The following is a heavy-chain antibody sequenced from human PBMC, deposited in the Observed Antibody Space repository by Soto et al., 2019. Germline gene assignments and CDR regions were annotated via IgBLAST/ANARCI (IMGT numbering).Heavy chain of an antibody. J-gene: IGHJ2*01. CDR3: ARGDPYCTNGVCQYWYFDL. D-gene: IGHD2-8*01. CDR1: GGTFSSYA. CDR2: IIPIFGTA. Sequence: QVQLVQSGAEMKKPGSSVKVSCKASGGTFSSYAISWVRQAPGQGLEWMGGIIPIFGTANYAQKFQGRVTITADESTSTAYMELSSLRSEDTAVYYCARGDPYCTNGVCQYWYFDLWGRGTLVTVSS. V-gene: IGHV1-69*01.